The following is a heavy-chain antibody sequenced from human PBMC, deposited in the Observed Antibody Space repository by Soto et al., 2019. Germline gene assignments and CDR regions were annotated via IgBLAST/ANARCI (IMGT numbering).Heavy chain of an antibody. Sequence: ATLSLTCAVYGGSFSXYYWTWIRQPPGTGLEWIGEINHSGSTNYNPSLKSRVTISVDTSKNQFSLKLTSVTAADTAVYYCARDKITGLFAYWGQGTLVTVSS. D-gene: IGHD2-8*02. J-gene: IGHJ4*02. CDR2: INHSGST. CDR1: GGSFSXYY. V-gene: IGHV4-34*01. CDR3: ARDKITGLFAY.